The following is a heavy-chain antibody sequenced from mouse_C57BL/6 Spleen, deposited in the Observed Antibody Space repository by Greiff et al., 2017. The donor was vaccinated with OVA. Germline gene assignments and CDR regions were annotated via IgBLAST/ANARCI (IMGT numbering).Heavy chain of an antibody. CDR2: IYPGSGST. D-gene: IGHD2-1*01. CDR1: GYTFTSYW. J-gene: IGHJ3*01. Sequence: VQLQQPGAELVKPGASVKMSCKASGYTFTSYWITWVKQRPGQGLEWIGDIYPGSGSTNYNEKFKSKATLTVDTSSSTAYMQLSSLTAEDSAVYYGARSSGYYGNLFAYWGQGTLVTVSA. V-gene: IGHV1-55*01. CDR3: ARSSGYYGNLFAY.